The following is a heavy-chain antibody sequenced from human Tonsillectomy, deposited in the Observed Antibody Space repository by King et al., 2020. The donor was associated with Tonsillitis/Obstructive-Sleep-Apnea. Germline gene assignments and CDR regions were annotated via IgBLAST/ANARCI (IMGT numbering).Heavy chain of an antibody. Sequence: VQLQESGPGLVKPSETLSLTCTVSDGAISSYYWNWIRQAPGKGLEWIGYIHYSGSTNYNPSLKSRVTISVDTSKNRFFLNLSSVTAAETAVNYCAKLKPGLVVVPTPISFWFDSWGQGALVTVSS. CDR2: IHYSGST. V-gene: IGHV4-59*08. CDR1: DGAISSYY. J-gene: IGHJ5*01. CDR3: AKLKPGLVVVPTPISFWFDS. D-gene: IGHD2-2*01.